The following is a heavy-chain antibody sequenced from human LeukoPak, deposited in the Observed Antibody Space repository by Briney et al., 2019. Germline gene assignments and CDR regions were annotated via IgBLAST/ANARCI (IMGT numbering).Heavy chain of an antibody. D-gene: IGHD3-22*01. J-gene: IGHJ6*02. CDR1: GFTFSSYA. CDR2: ISSSSSYI. CDR3: ARDMSSGYQTFYYYYGMDV. Sequence: KTGGSLRLSCAASGFTFSSYAMSWVRQAPGKGLEWVSSISSSSSYIYYADSVKGRFTISRDNAKNSLYLQMNSLRAEDTAVYYCARDMSSGYQTFYYYYGMDVWGQGTTVTVSS. V-gene: IGHV3-21*01.